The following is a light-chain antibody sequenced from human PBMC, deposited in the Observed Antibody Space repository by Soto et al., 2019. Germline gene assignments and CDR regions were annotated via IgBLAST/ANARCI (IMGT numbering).Light chain of an antibody. CDR2: DAS. V-gene: IGKV1-5*01. J-gene: IGKJ1*01. CDR1: QSITNW. CDR3: QQYNNYSPT. Sequence: DIQMTQSPSTLSAYVGDRVTITCRASQSITNWVAWYQQKPGKAPKLLIYDASNLESGVPSRFSGGGSGTEFTLTVSSLQPDDFATYYCQQYNNYSPTFGQGTKVDIK.